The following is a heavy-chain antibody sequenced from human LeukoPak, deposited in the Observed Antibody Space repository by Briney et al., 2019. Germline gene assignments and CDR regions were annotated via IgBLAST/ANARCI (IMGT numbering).Heavy chain of an antibody. CDR2: ISDDGTKK. CDR3: AKDEGGDYVGLDY. J-gene: IGHJ4*02. V-gene: IGHV3-30*18. D-gene: IGHD2-21*02. Sequence: PGGSLRLSCADSGFTFTFYGMHWARQAPGKGLEWLAVISDDGTKKSYADSVKGRFTISRDNSKNTLYLQMSGLRPEDTAVYYCAKDEGGDYVGLDYWGQGTLVTVSS. CDR1: GFTFTFYG.